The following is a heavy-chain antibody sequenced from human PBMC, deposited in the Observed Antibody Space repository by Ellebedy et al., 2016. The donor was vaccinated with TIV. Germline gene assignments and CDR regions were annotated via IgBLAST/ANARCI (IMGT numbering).Heavy chain of an antibody. V-gene: IGHV4-59*01. CDR3: ARGGGSWYYDSSGYYENFDY. CDR2: IYYSGST. D-gene: IGHD3-22*01. J-gene: IGHJ4*02. Sequence: MPSETLSLTCTVSGGSISSYYWSWIRQPPGQGLEWIGYIYYSGSTTYNTSLKSRVTISVDTSKNQFSLKLSSFTAADTAVYYCARGGGSWYYDSSGYYENFDYWGQGTLVTVSS. CDR1: GGSISSYY.